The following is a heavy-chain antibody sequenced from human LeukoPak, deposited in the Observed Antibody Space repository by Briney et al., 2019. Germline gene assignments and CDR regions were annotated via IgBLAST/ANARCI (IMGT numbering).Heavy chain of an antibody. J-gene: IGHJ4*02. V-gene: IGHV1-69*01. CDR1: GGTFSSYA. D-gene: IGHD3-10*01. Sequence: SVKVSCKASGGTFSSYAISWVRQAPGQGPEWMGGIIPIFGTANYAQKFQGRVTITADESTSTAYMELSSLRSEDTAVYYCARGISMVRGVIIPLSVYWGQGTPVNVSP. CDR3: ARGISMVRGVIIPLSVY. CDR2: IIPIFGTA.